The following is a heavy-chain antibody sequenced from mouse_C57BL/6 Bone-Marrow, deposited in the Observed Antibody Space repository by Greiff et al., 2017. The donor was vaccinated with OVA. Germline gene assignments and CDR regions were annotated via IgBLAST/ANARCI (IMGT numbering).Heavy chain of an antibody. D-gene: IGHD2-4*01. Sequence: VQLQQPGAELVRPGSSVKLSCKASGYTFTSYWMDWVKQRPGQGLEWIGNIYPSDSATHYNQKFKDKATLTVDKSSSTAYMQLSSLTSEDSAVYYCARREIYYDYEDPWFAYWGQGTLVTVSA. V-gene: IGHV1-61*01. CDR3: ARREIYYDYEDPWFAY. J-gene: IGHJ3*01. CDR2: IYPSDSAT. CDR1: GYTFTSYW.